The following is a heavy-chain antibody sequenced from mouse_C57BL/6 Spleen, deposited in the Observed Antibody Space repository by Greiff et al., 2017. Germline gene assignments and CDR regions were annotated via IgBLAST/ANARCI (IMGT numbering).Heavy chain of an antibody. D-gene: IGHD1-1*01. V-gene: IGHV10-1*01. Sequence: DVMLVESGGGLVQPKGSLKLSCAASGFSFNTYAMNWVRQAPGKGLEWVARIRSKSNNYATYYADSVKDRFTISRDDSESMLYLQMNNLKTEDTAMYYCVRDYGRFYAMDYWGQGTSVTVSS. CDR2: IRSKSNNYAT. CDR3: VRDYGRFYAMDY. J-gene: IGHJ4*01. CDR1: GFSFNTYA.